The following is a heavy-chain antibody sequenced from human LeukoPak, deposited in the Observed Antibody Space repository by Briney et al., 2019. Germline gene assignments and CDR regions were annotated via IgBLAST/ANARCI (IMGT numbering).Heavy chain of an antibody. CDR1: GYSFTNYW. D-gene: IGHD6-19*01. V-gene: IGHV5-51*01. Sequence: GESLKISCKGSGYSFTNYWIGWVRPMPGKGLEWMGIIYPGDSDTRYSPSFQGQVTISADKSISIAYLQWSSLKASDTAMYYCARAERGQWLVTLDYWGQGTLVTVSS. CDR3: ARAERGQWLVTLDY. J-gene: IGHJ4*02. CDR2: IYPGDSDT.